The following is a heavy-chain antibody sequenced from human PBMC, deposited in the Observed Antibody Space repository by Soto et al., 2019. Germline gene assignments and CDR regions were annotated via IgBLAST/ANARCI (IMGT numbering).Heavy chain of an antibody. D-gene: IGHD1-26*01. V-gene: IGHV3-74*03. CDR3: VRDDVGVGIDY. Sequence: EVQLVESGGGLVQPGGSLRLSCAASGFTFSSYWMHWVRQVPGKGLVLVSHIDSDGNSTTYADSVKGRFTISEDNAKNTVYLQMNRLRADDTAVYYCVRDDVGVGIDYWGLGTLVTVSS. J-gene: IGHJ4*02. CDR2: IDSDGNST. CDR1: GFTFSSYW.